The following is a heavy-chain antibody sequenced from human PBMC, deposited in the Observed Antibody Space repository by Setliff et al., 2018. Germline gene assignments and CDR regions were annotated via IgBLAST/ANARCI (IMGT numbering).Heavy chain of an antibody. Sequence: SETLSLTCAVSGGSFSGYYWSWIRQRPGKGLEWIGEIHHSGGTSYNPSLKSRVTISIDTSKNQFSLNLNSVTAADTAVYFCARTTHYDFWSGYLYWGQGTRVTVSS. J-gene: IGHJ4*02. V-gene: IGHV4-34*01. CDR2: IHHSGGT. CDR1: GGSFSGYY. D-gene: IGHD3-3*01. CDR3: ARTTHYDFWSGYLY.